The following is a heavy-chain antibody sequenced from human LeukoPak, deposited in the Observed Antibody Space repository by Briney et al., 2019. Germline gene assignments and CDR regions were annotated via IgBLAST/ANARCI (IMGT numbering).Heavy chain of an antibody. Sequence: GGSLRLSCAASGFTFSGYAMSWVRQAPGKGLEWVSAIGSGGTTYYADSVKGRFTISRDTSKNTLYLQMNSLRSEDTAVYYCAKEHDLYTSADGMDVWGQGTTVTVSS. CDR3: AKEHDLYTSADGMDV. D-gene: IGHD2-2*02. J-gene: IGHJ6*02. CDR2: IGSGGTT. CDR1: GFTFSGYA. V-gene: IGHV3-23*01.